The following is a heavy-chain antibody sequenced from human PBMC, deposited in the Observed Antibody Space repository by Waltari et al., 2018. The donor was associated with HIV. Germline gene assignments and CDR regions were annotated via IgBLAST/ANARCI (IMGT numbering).Heavy chain of an antibody. D-gene: IGHD3-22*01. CDR2: IDWNDDK. CDR3: AHKIWTYYYDSSGSNAFDI. J-gene: IGHJ3*02. V-gene: IGHV2-5*01. Sequence: QITLKESGPTLVKPTQTLTLTCTFSGFSLSTSGVGVGWIRQPPGKALEWLALIDWNDDKRYSPSLKSRLTITKDTSKNQVVLTMTNMDPVDTATYYCAHKIWTYYYDSSGSNAFDIWGQGTMVTVSS. CDR1: GFSLSTSGVG.